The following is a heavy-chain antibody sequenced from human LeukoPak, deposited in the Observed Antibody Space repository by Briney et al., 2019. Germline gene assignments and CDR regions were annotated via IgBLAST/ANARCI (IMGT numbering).Heavy chain of an antibody. CDR1: GGTFSSYA. V-gene: IGHV1-69*13. CDR2: IIPIFGTA. CDR3: ARVPEVNYYDSSGYYYFDY. J-gene: IGHJ4*02. D-gene: IGHD3-22*01. Sequence: SVKVSCKASGGTFSSYAISWVRQAPGQGLEWMGGIIPIFGTANYAQKFKGRVTFTEDESTRSAYMVLSSLRSEDAAVYYCARVPEVNYYDSSGYYYFDYWGQGTLVSVSS.